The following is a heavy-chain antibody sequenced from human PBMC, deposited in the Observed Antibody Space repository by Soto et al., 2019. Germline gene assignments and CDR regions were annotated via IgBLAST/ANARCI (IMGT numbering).Heavy chain of an antibody. V-gene: IGHV3-30*18. Sequence: GGSLRLSCAASGFTFSSYGMHWVRQAPGKGLEWVAVISYDGSNKYYADSVKGRFTISRDNSKNTLYLQMNSLRAEDTAVYYCAKGLRITSNWFDPWGQGT. CDR2: ISYDGSNK. CDR1: GFTFSSYG. J-gene: IGHJ5*02. CDR3: AKGLRITSNWFDP. D-gene: IGHD3-10*01.